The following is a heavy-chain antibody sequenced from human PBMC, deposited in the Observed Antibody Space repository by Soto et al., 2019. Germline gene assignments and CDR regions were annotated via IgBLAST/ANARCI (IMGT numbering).Heavy chain of an antibody. CDR1: GFTFSSYS. D-gene: IGHD5-12*01. Sequence: GGSLRLSCAASGFTFSSYSMNWVRQAPGKGLEWVSSISSSSSYIYYADSVKGRFTISRDNAKNSLYLQMNSLRAEDTAVYYCARDPGWLQPPAYWGQGTLVTVSS. J-gene: IGHJ4*02. CDR2: ISSSSSYI. V-gene: IGHV3-21*01. CDR3: ARDPGWLQPPAY.